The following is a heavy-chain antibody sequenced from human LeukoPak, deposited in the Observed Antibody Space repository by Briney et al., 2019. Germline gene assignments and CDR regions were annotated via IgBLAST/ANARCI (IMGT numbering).Heavy chain of an antibody. CDR2: INHSGST. V-gene: IGHV4-34*01. Sequence: PSETLSLTCAVYGGSFSGYYWSWIRQPPGKGLEWIGEINHSGSTNYNPSLKSRVTISVDTSKNQFSLKLSSVTAADTAVYYCARAVPDRLNDALYGMDVWGQGTTVTVSS. CDR3: ARAVPDRLNDALYGMDV. J-gene: IGHJ6*02. CDR1: GGSFSGYY.